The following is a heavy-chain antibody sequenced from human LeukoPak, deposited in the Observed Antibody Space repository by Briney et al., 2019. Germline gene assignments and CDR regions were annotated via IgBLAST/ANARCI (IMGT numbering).Heavy chain of an antibody. D-gene: IGHD6-19*01. CDR3: ARTGWAIDI. J-gene: IGHJ3*02. V-gene: IGHV4-61*05. Sequence: SETLSLTCTVSGGSINNSPYYWGWIRQPPGKGLEWIGYIYYSGSTNYNPSLKSRVTISVDTSKNQFSLKLSSVTAADTAVYYCARTGWAIDIWGQGTMVTVSS. CDR1: GGSINNSPYY. CDR2: IYYSGST.